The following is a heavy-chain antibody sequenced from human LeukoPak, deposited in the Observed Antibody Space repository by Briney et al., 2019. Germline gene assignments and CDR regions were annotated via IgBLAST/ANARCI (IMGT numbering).Heavy chain of an antibody. Sequence: PGGSLRLSCAASGFTFSSYWMSWVRQAPGKGLEWVANIKQDGSEKYYVDSVKGRFTIPRDNANNSLFLQMNRLRAEDTAVYYCARGRYYYDSSFAFDIWGQGTMVTVSS. D-gene: IGHD3-22*01. CDR2: IKQDGSEK. V-gene: IGHV3-7*01. CDR1: GFTFSSYW. CDR3: ARGRYYYDSSFAFDI. J-gene: IGHJ3*02.